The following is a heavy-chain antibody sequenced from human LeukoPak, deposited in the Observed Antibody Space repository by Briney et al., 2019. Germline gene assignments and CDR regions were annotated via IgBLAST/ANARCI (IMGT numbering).Heavy chain of an antibody. CDR2: IIPILGIA. Sequence: GASVKVSCKASGGTFSSYAISWVRQAPGQGLEWMGRIIPILGIANYAQKFQGRVAITADKSTSTAYMELSSLRSEDTAVYYCARQDSYGSGILGNWFDPWGQGTLVTVSS. CDR3: ARQDSYGSGILGNWFDP. D-gene: IGHD3-10*01. V-gene: IGHV1-69*04. J-gene: IGHJ5*02. CDR1: GGTFSSYA.